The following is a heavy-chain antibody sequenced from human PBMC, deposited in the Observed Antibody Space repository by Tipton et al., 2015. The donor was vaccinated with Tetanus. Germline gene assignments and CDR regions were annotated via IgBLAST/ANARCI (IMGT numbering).Heavy chain of an antibody. V-gene: IGHV4-59*12. CDR2: IYYSGST. D-gene: IGHD6-19*01. CDR3: ARWLGSYYSYYGMDV. CDR1: GGSIGSYY. J-gene: IGHJ6*02. Sequence: TLSLTCTVSGGSIGSYYWSWIRQPPGKGLEWIGYIYYSGSTNYNPSLKSRVTISVDTSKNQFSLKLSSVTAADTAVYYCARWLGSYYSYYGMDVWGQGTPVTVSS.